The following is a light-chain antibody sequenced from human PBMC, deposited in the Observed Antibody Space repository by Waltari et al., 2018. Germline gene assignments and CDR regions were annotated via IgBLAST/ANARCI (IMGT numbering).Light chain of an antibody. V-gene: IGKV3-15*01. CDR1: QTINDN. Sequence: IVMTQSPVTLSASPGEGAPLSSRASQTINDNLPWYQQKPGQAPRLLIYFASRRAGGVSGRFSGSGSGTEFTLTISSLQSEDVAVYYCQHYHNWPPYTFGQGTKLDIK. CDR2: FAS. J-gene: IGKJ2*01. CDR3: QHYHNWPPYT.